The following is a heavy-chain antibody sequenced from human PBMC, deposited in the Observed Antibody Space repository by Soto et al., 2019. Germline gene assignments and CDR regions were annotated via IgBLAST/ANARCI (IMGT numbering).Heavy chain of an antibody. V-gene: IGHV3-30-3*01. Sequence: QVQLVESGGGVVQPGRSLRLSCAASGFTFSSYAMHWVRQAPGKGLEWVAVISYDGSNKYYADSVKGRFTISRDNSKNTLYLQMNSLRAEDTAVYYCARVATVTPCYYSCGMDVWGQGTTVTVSS. D-gene: IGHD4-4*01. CDR1: GFTFSSYA. CDR2: ISYDGSNK. J-gene: IGHJ6*02. CDR3: ARVATVTPCYYSCGMDV.